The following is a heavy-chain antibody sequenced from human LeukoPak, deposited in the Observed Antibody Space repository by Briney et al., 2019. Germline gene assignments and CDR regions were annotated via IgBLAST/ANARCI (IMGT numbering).Heavy chain of an antibody. J-gene: IGHJ4*02. CDR1: GYTFTGYY. CDR3: ATPGILTGYYRLTYFDY. CDR2: FDPEDGET. D-gene: IGHD3-9*01. Sequence: ASVKVSCKASGYTFTGYYMHWVRQAPGKGLEWMGGFDPEDGETIYAQKFQGRVTMTEDTSTDTAYMELSSLRSEDTAVYYCATPGILTGYYRLTYFDYWGQGTLVTVSS. V-gene: IGHV1-24*01.